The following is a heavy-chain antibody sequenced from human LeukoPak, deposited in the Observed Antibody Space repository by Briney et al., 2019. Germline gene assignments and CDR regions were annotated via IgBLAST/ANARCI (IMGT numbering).Heavy chain of an antibody. CDR3: ARGSCTSTSCYSP. Sequence: GGSLRLSCAASGFTFSDYYMSWIRQAPGKGLVWLSYISGSSTTTYYADSVKGRFTISRDNAKNSLYLQMNSLRAEDTAVYYCARGSCTSTSCYSPWGQGTLVTVSS. CDR1: GFTFSDYY. J-gene: IGHJ5*02. D-gene: IGHD2-2*02. CDR2: ISGSSTTT. V-gene: IGHV3-11*04.